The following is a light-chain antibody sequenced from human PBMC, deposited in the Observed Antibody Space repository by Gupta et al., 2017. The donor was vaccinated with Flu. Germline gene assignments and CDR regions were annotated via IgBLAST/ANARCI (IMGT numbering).Light chain of an antibody. CDR3: QQRSTWPRA. CDR1: QSVISY. V-gene: IGKV3-11*01. CDR2: EVS. J-gene: IGKJ1*01. Sequence: GENATPTCRARQSVISYLFWYHQKPGQDPRILIYEVSNRATGIPARFSGSGSGTDFTLTISSLEPEDFAVYYCQQRSTWPRAFGQGTKVEIK.